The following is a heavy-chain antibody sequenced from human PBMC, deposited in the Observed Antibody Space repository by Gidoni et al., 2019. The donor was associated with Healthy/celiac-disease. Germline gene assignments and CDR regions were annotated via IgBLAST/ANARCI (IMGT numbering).Heavy chain of an antibody. CDR1: GYSSTYRY. CDR3: ASSPTAYYYGMDV. CDR2: ITPFNGNT. D-gene: IGHD5-18*01. J-gene: IGHJ6*02. V-gene: IGHV1-45*02. Sequence: MQLAHSGAEVKKPVSSVKAFCKASGYSSTYRYLHWVRQAPGQELECMRWITPFNGNTNYTQKFKDRVTITRDRSMSTAYMELSSLRSEDTAMYYCASSPTAYYYGMDVWGQGTTVTVSS.